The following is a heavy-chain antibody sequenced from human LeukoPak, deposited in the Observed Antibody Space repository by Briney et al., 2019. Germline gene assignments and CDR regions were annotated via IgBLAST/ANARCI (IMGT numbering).Heavy chain of an antibody. CDR2: ISSSTGTI. CDR3: ARVQDSSFDI. Sequence: PGGSLRLSCGASGFTFSSYTMNWVRQALGKGLEWVSYISSSTGTIYSADSVEGRFTISRDNAKNSLYLQMKSLRDEDTAGYYCARVQDSSFDIWGQGTMVIVSS. D-gene: IGHD2-15*01. V-gene: IGHV3-48*02. CDR1: GFTFSSYT. J-gene: IGHJ3*02.